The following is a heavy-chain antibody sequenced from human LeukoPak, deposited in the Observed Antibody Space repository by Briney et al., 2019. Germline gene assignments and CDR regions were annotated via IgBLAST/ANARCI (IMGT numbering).Heavy chain of an antibody. Sequence: GGSLRLSCAASGFTFSSYELHWVRQAPRKGLEWISYISSSGSTTYYSDSVKGRFTISRDNAWNSLYLQMNGLRPDDTALYYCASLRPRQQLVVDHWGQGTLVTVSS. CDR3: ASLRPRQQLVVDH. D-gene: IGHD2-15*01. CDR1: GFTFSSYE. J-gene: IGHJ4*02. V-gene: IGHV3-48*03. CDR2: ISSSGSTT.